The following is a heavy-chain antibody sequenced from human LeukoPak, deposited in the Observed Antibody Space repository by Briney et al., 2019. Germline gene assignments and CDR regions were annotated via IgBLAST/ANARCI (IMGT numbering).Heavy chain of an antibody. J-gene: IGHJ3*02. CDR3: AGETKGARNAFDI. D-gene: IGHD1/OR15-1a*01. CDR1: GGTFSSYA. CDR2: IIPIFGTA. Sequence: SVKVSCKASGGTFSSYAISWVRQAPGQGLEWMGGIIPIFGTANYAQKFQGRVTVTADESTSTAYMELSSLRSEDTAVYYCAGETKGARNAFDIWGQGTMVTVSS. V-gene: IGHV1-69*13.